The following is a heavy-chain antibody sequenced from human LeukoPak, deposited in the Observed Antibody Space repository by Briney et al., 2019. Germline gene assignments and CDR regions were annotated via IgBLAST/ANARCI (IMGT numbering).Heavy chain of an antibody. CDR1: GFTFSSYR. Sequence: PGGSLRLSCAASGFTFSSYRMNWVRQAPGKGLEWVSSISSSSSYIYYADSVKGRFTISRDNAKNSLYLQMNSLRAEDTAVYYCARDDSTYYSSGWYPHYYYGMDVWGQGTTVTVSS. CDR2: ISSSSSYI. V-gene: IGHV3-21*01. J-gene: IGHJ6*02. CDR3: ARDDSTYYSSGWYPHYYYGMDV. D-gene: IGHD6-19*01.